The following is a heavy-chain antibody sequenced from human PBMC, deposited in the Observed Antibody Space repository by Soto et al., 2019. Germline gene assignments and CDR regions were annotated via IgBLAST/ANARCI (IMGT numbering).Heavy chain of an antibody. J-gene: IGHJ4*02. CDR3: ARDSYGDSLDY. D-gene: IGHD4-17*01. CDR1: GGSISSYY. V-gene: IGHV4-59*01. CDR2: IYYSGST. Sequence: QVQLQESGPGLVKPSETLSLTCTVSGGSISSYYWSWIRQPPGKGLECIGYIYYSGSTNYNPSLTSRVTISVDTSKNQFSLKLTSVTAADTAVYYCARDSYGDSLDYWGQGTLVTVSS.